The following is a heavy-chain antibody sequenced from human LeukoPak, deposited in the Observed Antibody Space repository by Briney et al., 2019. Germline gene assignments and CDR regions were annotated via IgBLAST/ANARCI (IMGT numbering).Heavy chain of an antibody. V-gene: IGHV3-21*01. CDR3: ARQKYYDILTATNYYFDY. D-gene: IGHD3-9*01. CDR1: GFTFSSYS. Sequence: PGGSLRLSCAASGFTFSSYSMNWVRQAPGKGLEWVSSISSSSYIYYADSVKGRFTVSRDNAKNSLYLQMNSLRAEDTAVYYCARQKYYDILTATNYYFDYWGQGTLVTVSS. J-gene: IGHJ4*02. CDR2: ISSSSYI.